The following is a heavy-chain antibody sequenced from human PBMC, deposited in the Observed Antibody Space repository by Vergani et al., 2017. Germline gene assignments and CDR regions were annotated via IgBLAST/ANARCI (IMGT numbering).Heavy chain of an antibody. CDR1: GGSFSGYY. J-gene: IGHJ5*02. CDR3: ASRLDCSGGSCYSSNWFDP. Sequence: QVQLQQWGAGLLKPSETLSLTCAVYGGSFSGYYWSWIRQPPGKGLEWIGEINHSGSTNYNPSLKSRVTISVDTSKNQFSLKLSSVTAADTAVYYCASRLDCSGGSCYSSNWFDPWGQGTLVTVSA. V-gene: IGHV4-34*01. CDR2: INHSGST. D-gene: IGHD2-15*01.